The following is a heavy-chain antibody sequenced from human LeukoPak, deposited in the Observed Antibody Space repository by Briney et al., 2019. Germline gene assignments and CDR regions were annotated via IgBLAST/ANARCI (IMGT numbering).Heavy chain of an antibody. J-gene: IGHJ4*02. Sequence: SETLSLTCTVSGGSISSGGYYWSWLRQHPGKGLEWIGYIYYSGSTYYNPSLKSRVTISVDTSKNQFSLKLSSVTAADTAVYYCARVIPYDFWSGYSDHSTYYFDYWGQGTLVTVSS. V-gene: IGHV4-31*03. CDR1: GGSISSGGYY. D-gene: IGHD3-3*01. CDR3: ARVIPYDFWSGYSDHSTYYFDY. CDR2: IYYSGST.